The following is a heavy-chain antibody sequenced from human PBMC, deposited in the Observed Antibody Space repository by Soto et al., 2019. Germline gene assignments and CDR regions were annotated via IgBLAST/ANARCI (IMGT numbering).Heavy chain of an antibody. Sequence: QVQLVESGGGVVQPGRSLRLSCAASGFTFSSYAMHWVRQAPGKGLEWVAVISYDGSNKYYADYVKGRFTISRDNSKNTLYLQMNSLRAEDTAVYYCARDVTGIAARPGVFDYWGQGTLVTVSS. J-gene: IGHJ4*02. CDR3: ARDVTGIAARPGVFDY. D-gene: IGHD6-6*01. V-gene: IGHV3-30-3*01. CDR2: ISYDGSNK. CDR1: GFTFSSYA.